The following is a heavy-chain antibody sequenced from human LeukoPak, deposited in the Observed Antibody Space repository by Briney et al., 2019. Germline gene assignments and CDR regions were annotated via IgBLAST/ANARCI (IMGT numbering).Heavy chain of an antibody. Sequence: SESLSLTCAVYGGSFSGYYWSWIRQPPGKGLEWIGEINHSGSTNYNPSLKSRVTISVDTSKNQFSLKLSSVTAADTAVYYCARGDEDFWSGHQYFQHWGQGTLVTVSS. D-gene: IGHD3-3*01. V-gene: IGHV4-34*01. J-gene: IGHJ1*01. CDR1: GGSFSGYY. CDR2: INHSGST. CDR3: ARGDEDFWSGHQYFQH.